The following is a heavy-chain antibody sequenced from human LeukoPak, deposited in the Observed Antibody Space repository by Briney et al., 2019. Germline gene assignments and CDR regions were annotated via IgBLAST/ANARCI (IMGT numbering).Heavy chain of an antibody. J-gene: IGHJ5*02. Sequence: KPSETLSLTCAVYGGSFSGYYWSWIRQPPGKGLEWIGEINHSGSTNYNPSLKSRVTISVDTSKNQFSLKLSSVTAADTAVYYCARDGGELLGGKAFDPWGQGTLVTVSS. V-gene: IGHV4-34*01. D-gene: IGHD1-26*01. CDR2: INHSGST. CDR1: GGSFSGYY. CDR3: ARDGGELLGGKAFDP.